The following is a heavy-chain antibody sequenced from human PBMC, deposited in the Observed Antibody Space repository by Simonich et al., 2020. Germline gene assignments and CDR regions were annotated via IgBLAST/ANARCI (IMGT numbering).Heavy chain of an antibody. J-gene: IGHJ3*02. CDR3: ARVRFEAFDI. V-gene: IGHV1-2*02. CDR1: GYTFTGYY. Sequence: QVQLVQSGAEVKKPGASVKVSCKASGYTFTGYYMHWVQQAPGQGLGGMGWINPTSGGTNCAQKVQGRVTMTRDTSISTAYMELSRLRSDDTAVYYCARVRFEAFDIWGQGTMVTVSS. CDR2: INPTSGGT.